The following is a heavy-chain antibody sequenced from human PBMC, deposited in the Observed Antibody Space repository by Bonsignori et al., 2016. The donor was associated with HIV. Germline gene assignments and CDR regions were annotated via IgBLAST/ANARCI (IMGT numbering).Heavy chain of an antibody. J-gene: IGHJ6*03. CDR3: AKDSSWGSGTYYYSFDV. Sequence: GGSLRLSCAASGFTFDTYAMNWVRQAPGGGLEWVAISYAGDSRTYYADSVKGRFTISRDDSKSTLYLQMNSLRAEDTAVYYCAKDSSWGSGTYYYSFDVWGKGTTVTVSS. CDR1: GFTFDTYA. D-gene: IGHD3-10*01. CDR2: SYAGDSRT. V-gene: IGHV3-23*03.